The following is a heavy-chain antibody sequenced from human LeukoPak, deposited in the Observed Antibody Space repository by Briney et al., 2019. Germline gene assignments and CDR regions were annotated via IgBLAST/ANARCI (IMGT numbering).Heavy chain of an antibody. CDR1: GYTFTSYG. CDR2: IIPIFGTA. J-gene: IGHJ5*02. CDR3: ARGLTSGSGSPFDP. V-gene: IGHV1-69*06. Sequence: SVKVSCKASGYTFTSYGISWVRRAPGEGLEWMGGIIPIFGTANYAQKFQGRVTITADKSTSTAYMELSSLRSEDTAVYYCARGLTSGSGSPFDPWGQGTLVTVSS. D-gene: IGHD3-10*01.